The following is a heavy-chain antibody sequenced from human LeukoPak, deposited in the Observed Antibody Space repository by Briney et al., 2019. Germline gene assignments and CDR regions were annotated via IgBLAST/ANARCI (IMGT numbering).Heavy chain of an antibody. CDR3: AKDLGYDFVWGEGNLYDC. J-gene: IGHJ4*02. Sequence: GGSLRLSCAASGFTFDDYGMSWVRQAPGKGLEWVSGINWNGGSTDYADSVKGRFTISRDNSKNTMYLQMNSLRVEDTAEYYCAKDLGYDFVWGEGNLYDCWGQGILVTVSS. CDR1: GFTFDDYG. D-gene: IGHD3-16*01. V-gene: IGHV3-20*04. CDR2: INWNGGST.